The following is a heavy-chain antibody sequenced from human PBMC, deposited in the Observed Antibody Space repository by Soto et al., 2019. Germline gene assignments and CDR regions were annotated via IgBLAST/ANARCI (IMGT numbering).Heavy chain of an antibody. V-gene: IGHV5-10-1*01. CDR3: ARYYYDSSGYIWIPDDAFDI. CDR2: IDPSDSYT. CDR1: GYSFISYW. Sequence: PGESLKISCKGSGYSFISYWISWVRQMPGKGLEWMGRIDPSDSYTNYSPSFQGHVTISADKPISTAYLQWSSLKASDTAMYYCARYYYDSSGYIWIPDDAFDIWGQGTMVTVSS. D-gene: IGHD3-22*01. J-gene: IGHJ3*02.